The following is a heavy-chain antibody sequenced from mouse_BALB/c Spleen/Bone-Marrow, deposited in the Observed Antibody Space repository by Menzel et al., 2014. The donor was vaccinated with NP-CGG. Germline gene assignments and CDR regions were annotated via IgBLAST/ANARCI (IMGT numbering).Heavy chain of an antibody. J-gene: IGHJ4*01. CDR2: IDPANGNT. D-gene: IGHD4-1*01. CDR3: ARWEYYAMDY. CDR1: GFNIKDTY. V-gene: IGHV14-3*02. Sequence: VQLKESGAELVKPGASVKLSCTASGFNIKDTYMHWVKQRPEQGLEWIGRIDPANGNTKYDPKFQGKANITADTSSNTAYLQLSSLASEDTAVYYCARWEYYAMDYWGQGTSVTVSS.